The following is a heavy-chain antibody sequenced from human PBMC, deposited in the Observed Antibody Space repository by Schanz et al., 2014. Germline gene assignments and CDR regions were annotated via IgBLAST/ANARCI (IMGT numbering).Heavy chain of an antibody. J-gene: IGHJ4*02. CDR2: IYYSGNT. V-gene: IGHV4-30-2*06. CDR3: ALREKPYGRFAS. Sequence: LQLQESGSGLMKPSQTLSLTCAVSGGSISSGGYSWNWIRQSPGKGLEWIGYIYYSGNTYYNPSLKSRVTISVARSKNQCSLRLDSVTAADTAVYYCALREKPYGRFASWGQGALVTVSS. CDR1: GGSISSGGYS. D-gene: IGHD3-10*01.